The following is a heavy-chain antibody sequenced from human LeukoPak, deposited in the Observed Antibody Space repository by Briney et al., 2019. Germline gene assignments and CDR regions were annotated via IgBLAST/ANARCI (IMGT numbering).Heavy chain of an antibody. CDR3: AKGPRTVRFGDRHKGMFDY. D-gene: IGHD3-10*01. V-gene: IGHV3-23*01. Sequence: GGSLRLSCAASGFTFSNYAMNWVRQAPGKGLEWVSVISGSGGSTYYADSVKGRFTLSRDNSKNTLYLHMSSLRVDDTAVYYCAKGPRTVRFGDRHKGMFDYWGQGTLVTVSS. CDR2: ISGSGGST. J-gene: IGHJ4*02. CDR1: GFTFSNYA.